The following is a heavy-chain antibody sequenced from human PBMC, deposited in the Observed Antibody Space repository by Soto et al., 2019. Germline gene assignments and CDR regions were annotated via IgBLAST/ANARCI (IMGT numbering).Heavy chain of an antibody. CDR3: ASNYAYAEGYYWYGIDV. Sequence: EVQLVESGGGLVLPGGSLRLSCAASGFTFSRCWMHWVRQAPGKGLVWVSRISSYGSDTHYWDSVKSRITISRDNAKNTLYLQMNSLRADDTAVYYCASNYAYAEGYYWYGIDVWGQGTTVTVSS. J-gene: IGHJ6*02. V-gene: IGHV3-74*01. CDR1: GFTFSRCW. D-gene: IGHD3-16*01. CDR2: ISSYGSDT.